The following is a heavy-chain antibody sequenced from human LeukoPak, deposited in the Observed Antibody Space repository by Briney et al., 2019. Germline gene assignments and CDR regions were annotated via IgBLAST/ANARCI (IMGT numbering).Heavy chain of an antibody. J-gene: IGHJ3*02. CDR1: GFTFSSYG. D-gene: IGHD2-15*01. Sequence: GGSLRLSCAASGFTFSSYGMHWVRQAPGKGLEWVAFIRYDGSNKYYADSVKGRFTISRDNSKNTLYLQMNSLRAEDTAVYYCAKDLRGGRKNDAFDIWGQGTMVTVSS. CDR3: AKDLRGGRKNDAFDI. CDR2: IRYDGSNK. V-gene: IGHV3-30*02.